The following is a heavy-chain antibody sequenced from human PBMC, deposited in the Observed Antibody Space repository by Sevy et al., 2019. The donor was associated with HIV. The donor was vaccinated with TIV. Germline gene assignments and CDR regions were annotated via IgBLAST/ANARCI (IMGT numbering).Heavy chain of an antibody. V-gene: IGHV3-30*04. Sequence: GGSLRLSCAASGFTFSNYAMHWVRQAPGKGLEWVAGISYDGSKNYYGDSVSGPFTVSSDNSKNTLFLQMNSLTVEDTAVYYCARDAFIMTVDWYFDIWGRGTLVTVSS. CDR3: ARDAFIMTVDWYFDI. D-gene: IGHD3-16*01. CDR2: ISYDGSKN. CDR1: GFTFSNYA. J-gene: IGHJ2*01.